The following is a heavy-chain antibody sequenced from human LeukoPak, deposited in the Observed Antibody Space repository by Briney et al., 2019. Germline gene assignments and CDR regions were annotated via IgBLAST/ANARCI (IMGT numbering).Heavy chain of an antibody. CDR3: ARGGATVTDFDY. CDR2: ISGSGGNT. Sequence: PGGSLRLSCAASGFTFSSYAMSWVRQAPGQGLEWVSAISGSGGNTYYADSVRGRFTISRDNSKNTLYLQVNSLRAEDTAVYYCARGGATVTDFDYWGQGTLVTVSS. D-gene: IGHD4-17*01. J-gene: IGHJ4*02. V-gene: IGHV3-23*01. CDR1: GFTFSSYA.